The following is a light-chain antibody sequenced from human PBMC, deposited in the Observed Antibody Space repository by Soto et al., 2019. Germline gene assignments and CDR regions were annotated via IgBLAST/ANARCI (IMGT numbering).Light chain of an antibody. CDR1: QSVSSSY. CDR3: QQYDSSPKT. V-gene: IGKV3-20*01. Sequence: EIVLTQSPGTLSLSPGERAILSCMASQSVSSSYLAWYQQKPGQAPRLLIYGASSRATGIPDRFSGSGSGTDFTLTISRLEPEDFAVYYCQQYDSSPKTFGQGTKVDIK. J-gene: IGKJ1*01. CDR2: GAS.